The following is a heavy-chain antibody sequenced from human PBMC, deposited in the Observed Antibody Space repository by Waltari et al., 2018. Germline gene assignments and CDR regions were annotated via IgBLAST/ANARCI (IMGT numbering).Heavy chain of an antibody. V-gene: IGHV4-39*07. CDR1: GGSISSSSYY. D-gene: IGHD2-2*01. Sequence: QLQLQESGPGLVKPSETLSLTCTVSGGSISSSSYYWGWIRQPPGKGLEWIGSIYYSGSTYYNPSLKSRVTISVDTSKNQFSLKLISVTAADTAVYYCAGYCSSTSCYQYYYYYYYMDVCGKGTTVTISS. CDR2: IYYSGST. CDR3: AGYCSSTSCYQYYYYYYYMDV. J-gene: IGHJ6*03.